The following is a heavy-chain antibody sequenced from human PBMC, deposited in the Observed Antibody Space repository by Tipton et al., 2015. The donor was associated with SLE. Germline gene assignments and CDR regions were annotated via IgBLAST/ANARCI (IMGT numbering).Heavy chain of an antibody. CDR2: IHHSGNT. Sequence: TLSLTCAVSAYSISTGYHWGWIRQPPGKGLEWIASIHHSGNTYYIPSLQSRVTMSVDTSKNHFSLKLSSVTAADTAVYYCARHDTNYGRNWFDPWGQGTLVTVSS. J-gene: IGHJ5*02. CDR1: AYSISTGYH. V-gene: IGHV4-38-2*01. CDR3: ARHDTNYGRNWFDP. D-gene: IGHD2-8*01.